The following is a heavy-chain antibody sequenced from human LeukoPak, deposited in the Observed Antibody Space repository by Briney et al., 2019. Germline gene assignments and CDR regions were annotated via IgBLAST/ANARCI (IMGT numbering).Heavy chain of an antibody. Sequence: GGSLRLSCAASGFTFSSYAMSWVRQAPGKGLEWVSVIYSGGSTYYADSVKGRFTISRDNSKNTLYLQMNSLRAEDTAVYYCARGVGSGSRLRAGDYWGQGTLVTVSS. CDR1: GFTFSSYA. V-gene: IGHV3-53*01. CDR3: ARGVGSGSRLRAGDY. CDR2: IYSGGST. D-gene: IGHD1-26*01. J-gene: IGHJ4*02.